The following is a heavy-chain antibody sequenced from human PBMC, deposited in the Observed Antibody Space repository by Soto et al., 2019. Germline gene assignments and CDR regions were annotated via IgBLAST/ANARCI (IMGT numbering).Heavy chain of an antibody. CDR3: ARDHRSRAAGSVRDRLRIVAADSYYYGMDV. V-gene: IGHV4-31*03. Sequence: PSETLSLTCTVSGGSISSGGYYWSWIRQHPGKGLEWIGYIYYSGSTYYNPSLKSRVTISVDTSKNQFSLKLCSVTAADKAVYYCARDHRSRAAGSVRDRLRIVAADSYYYGMDVWGQGTTITFSS. D-gene: IGHD6-13*01. CDR2: IYYSGST. CDR1: GGSISSGGYY. J-gene: IGHJ6*02.